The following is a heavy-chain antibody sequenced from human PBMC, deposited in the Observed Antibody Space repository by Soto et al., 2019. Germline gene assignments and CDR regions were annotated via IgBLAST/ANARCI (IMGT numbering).Heavy chain of an antibody. CDR2: IYYSGST. CDR3: ASTLAADRYNWFDP. J-gene: IGHJ5*02. CDR1: GGSISSYY. Sequence: SETLSLTCTVSGGSISSYYWSWISQPPGKGLEWIGYIYYSGSTNYNPSLKSRVTISVDTSKNQFSLKLSSVTAADTAVYYCASTLAADRYNWFDPWGQGTLVTVS. D-gene: IGHD6-13*01. V-gene: IGHV4-59*08.